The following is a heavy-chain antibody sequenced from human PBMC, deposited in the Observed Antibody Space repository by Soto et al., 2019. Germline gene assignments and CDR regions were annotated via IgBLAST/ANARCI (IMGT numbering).Heavy chain of an antibody. D-gene: IGHD2-2*01. Sequence: EVQLLESGGGLVQPGGSLRLTCAASGFTFSSYAMSWVRQAPGKGLEWVSAISGSGGSTYYADSVKGLFTISRDNSKNPLYRQMNSLRAEDTAVYYCAKDGTSWLDAFDIWGQGTMVTVSS. V-gene: IGHV3-23*01. J-gene: IGHJ3*02. CDR1: GFTFSSYA. CDR2: ISGSGGST. CDR3: AKDGTSWLDAFDI.